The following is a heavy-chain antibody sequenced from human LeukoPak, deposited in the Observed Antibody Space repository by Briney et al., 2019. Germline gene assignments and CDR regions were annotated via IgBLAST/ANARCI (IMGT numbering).Heavy chain of an antibody. V-gene: IGHV3-30*18. J-gene: IGHJ4*02. D-gene: IGHD6-13*01. CDR1: GFTFSSYG. CDR3: AKGDHSSSWYPLFDY. CDR2: ISYDGSNK. Sequence: GGSLRLSCAASGFTFSSYGMHWVRQAPGKGLEWVAVISYDGSNKYYADSVKGRFTISRDNSKNTLYLQMNSLRAEDTAVYYRAKGDHSSSWYPLFDYWGQGTLVTVSS.